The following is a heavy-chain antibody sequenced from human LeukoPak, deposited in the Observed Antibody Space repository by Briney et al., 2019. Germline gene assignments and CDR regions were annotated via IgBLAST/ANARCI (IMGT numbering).Heavy chain of an antibody. CDR1: GGTFSSYA. J-gene: IGHJ3*02. V-gene: IGHV1-69*05. CDR2: IIPIFGTA. D-gene: IGHD3-22*01. Sequence: ASVKVSCKASGGTFSSYAISWVRQAPGQGLEWMGRIIPIFGTANYAQKFQGRVTITTAESTSTAYMELSSLRSEDTAVYYCARDSDYYDSSVGYAFDIWGQGTMVTVSS. CDR3: ARDSDYYDSSVGYAFDI.